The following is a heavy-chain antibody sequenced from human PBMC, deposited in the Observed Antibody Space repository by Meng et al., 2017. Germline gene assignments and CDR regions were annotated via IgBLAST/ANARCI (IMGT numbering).Heavy chain of an antibody. CDR1: GFTFSSYD. D-gene: IGHD2-21*02. V-gene: IGHV3-13*01. J-gene: IGHJ4*02. CDR3: ARDCHIVVVTAILGY. CDR2: IGTAGDT. Sequence: GGSLRLSCAASGFTFSSYDMHWVRQATGKGLEWVSAIGTAGDTYYPGSVKGRFTISRENAKNSLYLQMNSLRAGDTAVYYCARDCHIVVVTAILGYWGQGTLVTVSS.